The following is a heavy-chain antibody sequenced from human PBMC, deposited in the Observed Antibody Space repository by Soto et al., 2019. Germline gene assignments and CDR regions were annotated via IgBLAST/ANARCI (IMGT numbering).Heavy chain of an antibody. CDR2: IYSGGST. Sequence: PEGSLRLSLAPAGFTVSSNYMTWFRQAPGRGLEWVSVIYSGGSTYYADSVRGRFTISRDNSKNTLYLQMKSLRAEDTAVYYCARDPPATRHGMDVWGQVPKVTFS. CDR3: ARDPPATRHGMDV. CDR1: GFTVSSNY. V-gene: IGHV3-53*01. J-gene: IGHJ6*02.